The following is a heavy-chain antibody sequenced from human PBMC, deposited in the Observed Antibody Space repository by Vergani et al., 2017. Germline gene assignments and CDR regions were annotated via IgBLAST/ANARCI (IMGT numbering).Heavy chain of an antibody. D-gene: IGHD5-18*01. V-gene: IGHV3-23*01. CDR1: GFTFSSYA. CDR2: ISGSGGST. Sequence: EVQLLESGGGLVQPGGSLRLSCAASGFTFSSYAMSWVRQAPGKGLEWVSAISGSGGSTYYADSVKGRFTISRDKSKTTLYLQMNSLVVEDTAVYYCAKDPDTASSGWYFDLWGRGTLVTVSS. J-gene: IGHJ2*01. CDR3: AKDPDTASSGWYFDL.